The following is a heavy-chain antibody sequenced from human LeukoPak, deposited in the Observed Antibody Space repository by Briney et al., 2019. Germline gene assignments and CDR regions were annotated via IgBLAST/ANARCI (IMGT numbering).Heavy chain of an antibody. Sequence: SQTLSLTCTVSGGSISSGSYYWSWIRQPAGKGLEWIGRIYTSGSTNYNPSLKSRVTISVDTSKNQFSLKLSSVTAADTAVYYCARGRASRFLTIGGRDWSDPWGQGTLVTVSS. J-gene: IGHJ5*02. CDR1: GGSISSGSYY. D-gene: IGHD3-3*01. CDR2: IYTSGST. V-gene: IGHV4-61*02. CDR3: ARGRASRFLTIGGRDWSDP.